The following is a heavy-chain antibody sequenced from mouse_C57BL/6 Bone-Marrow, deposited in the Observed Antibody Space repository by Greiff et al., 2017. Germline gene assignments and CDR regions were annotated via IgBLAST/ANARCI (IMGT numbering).Heavy chain of an antibody. Sequence: QVQLQQPGAELVMPGASVKLSCKASGYTFTSYWMHWVKQRPGQGLEWIGEIDPSDSYTNYNQKFKGKSTLTVDKSSSTAYMQLSSLTSEDSAVYYCARERGYYLSWYLDSGGQGTTLTVSS. J-gene: IGHJ2*01. CDR1: GYTFTSYW. V-gene: IGHV1-69*01. CDR3: ARERGYYLSWYLDS. D-gene: IGHD2-3*01. CDR2: IDPSDSYT.